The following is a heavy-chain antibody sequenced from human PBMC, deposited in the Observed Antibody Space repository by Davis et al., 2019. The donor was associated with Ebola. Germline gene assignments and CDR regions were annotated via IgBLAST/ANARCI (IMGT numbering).Heavy chain of an antibody. CDR2: LGLSGDT. V-gene: IGHV3-23*01. CDR1: GFVFSSYV. Sequence: GGSLRLSCAASGFVFSSYVMSWVRRAPGKGLEWVSTLGLSGDTYYADSVKGRFTISRDNSMNTLHLQMNSLRVEDTAIYYCAKDTGNVWFDVWGQGTMVTVSS. D-gene: IGHD2-8*02. J-gene: IGHJ3*01. CDR3: AKDTGNVWFDV.